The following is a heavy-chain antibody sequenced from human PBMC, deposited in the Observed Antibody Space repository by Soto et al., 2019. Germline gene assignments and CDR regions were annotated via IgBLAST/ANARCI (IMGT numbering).Heavy chain of an antibody. V-gene: IGHV4-34*01. D-gene: IGHD3-22*01. CDR2: INHSGST. J-gene: IGHJ4*02. Sequence: SETLSLTCAVYGGSFSGYYWSWIRQPPGKGLEWIGEINHSGSTNYNPSLKSRVTISVDTSKNQFSLKLSSVTAADTAVYYCASMDSSGSEFDYWGQGTLVTVSS. CDR3: ASMDSSGSEFDY. CDR1: GGSFSGYY.